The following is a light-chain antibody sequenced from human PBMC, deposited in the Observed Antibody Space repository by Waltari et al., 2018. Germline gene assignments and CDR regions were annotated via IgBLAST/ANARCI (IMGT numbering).Light chain of an antibody. CDR3: MQALQTPLT. CDR2: LGS. Sequence: DIVMTQSPLSLPVTTGEPASISCKSSQCLLHSNGYNYLDWYLQKPGQSPQLLIYLGSSRASGVPDRFSGSGSGTDFTLKISRVEADDVGVYYCMQALQTPLTFGGGTKVEIK. CDR1: QCLLHSNGYNY. J-gene: IGKJ4*01. V-gene: IGKV2-28*01.